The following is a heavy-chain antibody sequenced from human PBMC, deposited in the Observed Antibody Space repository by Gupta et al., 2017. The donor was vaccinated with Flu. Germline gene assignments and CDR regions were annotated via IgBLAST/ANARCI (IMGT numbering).Heavy chain of an antibody. CDR2: ITASGFDT. Sequence: EAQLLESGGGLVQPGGSLRLSCAASGFPFSNYAMTWVRQAPGKGLEWVSTITASGFDTYYANSVKGRFTISRDYSKNTLYLQMNSLRGEDTAKYYCGKTFFDVGNSFAYYYNGMDVWGQGTTVIVSS. J-gene: IGHJ6*02. CDR3: GKTFFDVGNSFAYYYNGMDV. D-gene: IGHD5-18*01. V-gene: IGHV3-23*01. CDR1: GFPFSNYA.